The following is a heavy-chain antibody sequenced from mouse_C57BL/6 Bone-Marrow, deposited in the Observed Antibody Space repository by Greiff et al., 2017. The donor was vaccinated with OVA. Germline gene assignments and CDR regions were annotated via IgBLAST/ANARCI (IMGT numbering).Heavy chain of an antibody. D-gene: IGHD2-1*01. J-gene: IGHJ4*01. V-gene: IGHV1-50*01. CDR1: GYTFTSYW. CDR3: AREGRGNLFYYAMDY. CDR2: IDPSDSYT. Sequence: QVQLQQPGAELVKPGASVKLSCKASGYTFTSYWMQWVKQRPGQGLEWIGEIDPSDSYTNYNQKFKGKATLTVDTSSSTAYMQLSSLTSEDSAVYYCAREGRGNLFYYAMDYWGQGTSVTVSS.